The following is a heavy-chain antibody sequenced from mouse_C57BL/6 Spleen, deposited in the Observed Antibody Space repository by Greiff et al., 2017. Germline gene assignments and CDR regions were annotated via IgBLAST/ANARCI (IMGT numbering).Heavy chain of an antibody. CDR3: ARLNDYDGMDY. CDR2: IYPGSGNT. Sequence: LQQSGPELVKPGASVKISCKASGYSFTSYYIHWVKQRPGQGLEWIGWIYPGSGNTKYNEKFKGKATLTADTSSSTAYMQLSSLTSEDSAVYYCARLNDYDGMDYWGQGTSVTVSS. J-gene: IGHJ4*01. V-gene: IGHV1-66*01. CDR1: GYSFTSYY.